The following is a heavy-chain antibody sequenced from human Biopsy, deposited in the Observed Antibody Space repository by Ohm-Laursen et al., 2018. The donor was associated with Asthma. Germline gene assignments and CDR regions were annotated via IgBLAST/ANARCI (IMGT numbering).Heavy chain of an antibody. V-gene: IGHV1-2*06. CDR1: GDSFSNYA. D-gene: IGHD3-16*01. J-gene: IGHJ2*01. Sequence: ASVKVSCKASGDSFSNYAISWVRQAPGQGLEWMGRIDPNSGGTNYAQKFLGRVTMTRDTSVNTAFMVLSRLRSDDTAVYYYARIKIRIGAGTDRYFDLWGRGTLVTVSS. CDR2: IDPNSGGT. CDR3: ARIKIRIGAGTDRYFDL.